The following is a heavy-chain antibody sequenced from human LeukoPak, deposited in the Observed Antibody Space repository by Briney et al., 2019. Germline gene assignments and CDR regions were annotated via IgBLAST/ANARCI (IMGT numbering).Heavy chain of an antibody. J-gene: IGHJ4*02. CDR3: ARVWSPPYTSSWPDYFDY. CDR1: GFTFSSHA. D-gene: IGHD6-13*01. V-gene: IGHV3-23*01. Sequence: PGGSLRLSCAASGFTFSSHAMSWVRQAPGKGLEWVSGISGSGGSTVDADSVKGRFTISRDNAKNSLYLQMNSLRAEDTAVYYCARVWSPPYTSSWPDYFDYWGQGTLVTVSS. CDR2: ISGSGGST.